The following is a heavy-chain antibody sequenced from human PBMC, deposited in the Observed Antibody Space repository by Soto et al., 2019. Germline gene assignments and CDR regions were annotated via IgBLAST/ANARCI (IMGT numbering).Heavy chain of an antibody. CDR2: IYYSGST. J-gene: IGHJ4*02. D-gene: IGHD4-17*01. CDR1: GGSISSYD. V-gene: IGHV4-59*08. CDR3: ARLYYGDYWRYFDY. Sequence: PSETLSLTCTVSGGSISSYDWSWIRQPPGKGLEWIGYIYYSGSTNYNPSLKSRVTISVDTSKNQFSLKLSSVTAADTAVYYCARLYYGDYWRYFDYWGQGTLLTVSS.